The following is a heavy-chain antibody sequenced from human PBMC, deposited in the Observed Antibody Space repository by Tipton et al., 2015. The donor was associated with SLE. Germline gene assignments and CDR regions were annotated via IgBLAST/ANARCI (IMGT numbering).Heavy chain of an antibody. CDR3: ARYNSPSWFDP. V-gene: IGHV4-38-2*01. J-gene: IGHJ5*02. Sequence: TLSLTCVVSGYSISSGYYWGWLRQPPGKGLEWIGNIYHTGSPYYNPSLKSRVTMSVDTSKNEFSLKLSSLTAADTAVYYCARYNSPSWFDPWGQGTLVTVSS. CDR1: GYSISSGYY. CDR2: IYHTGSP. D-gene: IGHD6-19*01.